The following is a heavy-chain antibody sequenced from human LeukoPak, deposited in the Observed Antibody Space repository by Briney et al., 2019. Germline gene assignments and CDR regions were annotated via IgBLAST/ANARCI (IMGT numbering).Heavy chain of an antibody. CDR1: GFTFSSYA. D-gene: IGHD1-26*01. Sequence: GGSLRLSCAASGFTFSSYAMSWVRQAPGKGLEWVAFIRYDGSNIYYADSVKGRFTISRDNSKNTLYLQMNSLSTNDTALYYCAKMRGGTTSHFFYMDVWGKGTTVTISS. J-gene: IGHJ6*03. CDR2: IRYDGSNI. CDR3: AKMRGGTTSHFFYMDV. V-gene: IGHV3-30*02.